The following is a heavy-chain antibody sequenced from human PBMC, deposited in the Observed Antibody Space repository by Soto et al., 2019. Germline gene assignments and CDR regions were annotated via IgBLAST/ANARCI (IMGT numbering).Heavy chain of an antibody. Sequence: PGGSLRLSCAASGFTFSSHAMSWVRQAPGKGLEWVSAISGSGGSTYYADSVKGRFTISRDNSKNTLYLQMNSLRAEDTAVYYCAKSPVMTAIIFSIFDPWGQGTLVTVSS. D-gene: IGHD2-21*02. J-gene: IGHJ5*02. CDR2: ISGSGGST. CDR3: AKSPVMTAIIFSIFDP. CDR1: GFTFSSHA. V-gene: IGHV3-23*01.